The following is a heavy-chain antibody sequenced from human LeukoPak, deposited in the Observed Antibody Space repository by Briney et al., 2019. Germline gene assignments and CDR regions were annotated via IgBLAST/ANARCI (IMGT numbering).Heavy chain of an antibody. CDR3: ARGYNLFDY. D-gene: IGHD5-24*01. CDR1: GGSFSGYY. V-gene: IGHV4-34*01. Sequence: SETLSLTCAVYGGSFSGYYWSWIRQPPGKGLEWIGEINHSGSTNYNPSLKSRVTISVDMSKNQFSLTLSPVTDADTAVYYCARGYNLFDYWGQGTLVTVSS. J-gene: IGHJ4*02. CDR2: INHSGST.